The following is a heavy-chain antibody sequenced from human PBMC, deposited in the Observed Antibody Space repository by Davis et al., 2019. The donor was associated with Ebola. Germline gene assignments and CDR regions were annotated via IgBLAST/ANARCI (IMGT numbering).Heavy chain of an antibody. CDR1: GGSLSSYY. Sequence: SETLSLTCTVSGGSLSSYYWSWIRQPPGKGLEWIGYIYYSGITYYNPSLKSRVTISIDTSKSQFSLKLSSVTAADTAVYYCARVDCRGGSCYRSIDFWGQGSLVTVSS. CDR3: ARVDCRGGSCYRSIDF. J-gene: IGHJ4*02. D-gene: IGHD2-15*01. V-gene: IGHV4-59*08. CDR2: IYYSGIT.